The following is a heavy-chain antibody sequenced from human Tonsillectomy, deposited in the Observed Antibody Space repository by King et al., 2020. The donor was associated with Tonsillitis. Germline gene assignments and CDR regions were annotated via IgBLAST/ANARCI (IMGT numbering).Heavy chain of an antibody. Sequence: QLVQSGAEVKKPGASVKVSCKASGYSFISYGISWVRQAPGQGLEWMGWISAYNGNTNYAQNFQGRVTMTTDTSTNTAYMELRSLRSDDTAVYYCARGWVGGPPMDSYFDLWGRGTLVTVSS. CDR3: ARGWVGGPPMDSYFDL. V-gene: IGHV1-18*04. CDR2: ISAYNGNT. CDR1: GYSFISYG. D-gene: IGHD3-16*01. J-gene: IGHJ2*01.